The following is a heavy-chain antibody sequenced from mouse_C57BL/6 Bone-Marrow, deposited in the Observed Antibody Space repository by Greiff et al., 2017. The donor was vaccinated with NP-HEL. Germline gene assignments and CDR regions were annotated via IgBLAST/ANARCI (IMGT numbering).Heavy chain of an antibody. V-gene: IGHV1-42*01. CDR3: ARGGYYRDYFDY. CDR2: INPSTGGT. D-gene: IGHD2-12*01. CDR1: GYSFTGYY. Sequence: VQLKESGPELVKPGASVKISCKASGYSFTGYYMNWVKQSPEKSLEWIGEINPSTGGTTYNQKFKAKATLTVDKSSSTAYMQLKSLTSEDSAVYYCARGGYYRDYFDYWGQGTTLTVSS. J-gene: IGHJ2*01.